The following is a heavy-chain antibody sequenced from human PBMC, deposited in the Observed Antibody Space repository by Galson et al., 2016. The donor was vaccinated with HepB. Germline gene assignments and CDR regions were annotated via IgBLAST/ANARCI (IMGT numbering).Heavy chain of an antibody. V-gene: IGHV4-4*02. CDR1: GVSISGTNW. CDR2: IYHSGST. Sequence: SETLSLTCAVSGVSISGTNWWSWVRQPPGKGLEWIGEIYHSGSTNYNPSLQSRVTISVDTSKNQFSLNLNSVTAADTALYYCVRKGYYCLDAWGQGTTVTVSS. CDR3: VRKGYYCLDA. J-gene: IGHJ6*02.